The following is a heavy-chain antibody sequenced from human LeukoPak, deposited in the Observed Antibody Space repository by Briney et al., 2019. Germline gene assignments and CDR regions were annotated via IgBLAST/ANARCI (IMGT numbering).Heavy chain of an antibody. V-gene: IGHV4-59*01. CDR2: VDHTGST. Sequence: ASETLSLTCTVSDDSITMYYWTWIRQPPGKGLEWIGYVDHTGSTKFNPSLNGRVSISRDTSKNFFSLRLRSVTAADTAVYFCARGRVSSSTWYSTYYYFFYMDFWGKGTTVTVSS. CDR1: DDSITMYY. D-gene: IGHD6-13*01. J-gene: IGHJ6*03. CDR3: ARGRVSSSTWYSTYYYFFYMDF.